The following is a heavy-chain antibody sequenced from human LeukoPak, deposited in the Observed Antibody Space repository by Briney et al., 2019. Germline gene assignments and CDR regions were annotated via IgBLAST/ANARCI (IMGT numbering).Heavy chain of an antibody. CDR3: ALTKPRGGWCFDY. V-gene: IGHV3-53*01. J-gene: IGHJ4*02. CDR2: IYSGGST. CDR1: GFTVSSNY. Sequence: PGGSPRLSCAASGFTVSSNYMSWVRQAPGKGLEWVSVIYSGGSTYYADSVKGRFTISRDNSKNTLYLQMNSLRAEDTAVYYCALTKPRGGWCFDYWGQGTLVTVSS. D-gene: IGHD6-19*01.